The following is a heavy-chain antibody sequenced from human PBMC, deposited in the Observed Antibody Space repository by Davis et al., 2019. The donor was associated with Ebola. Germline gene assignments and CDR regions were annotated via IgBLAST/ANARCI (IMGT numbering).Heavy chain of an antibody. CDR1: GFTFSSYW. D-gene: IGHD2-21*01. Sequence: PGGSLRLSCAASGFTFSSYWMHWVRQGPGKGLVWVSRINFDGTRTTYADSVKGRFTITRDNAKNTLYLQMNSLRAEDTAVYYCTRAYCGGDCLNDDYWGQGTLVTVSS. CDR2: INFDGTRT. V-gene: IGHV3-74*01. J-gene: IGHJ4*02. CDR3: TRAYCGGDCLNDDY.